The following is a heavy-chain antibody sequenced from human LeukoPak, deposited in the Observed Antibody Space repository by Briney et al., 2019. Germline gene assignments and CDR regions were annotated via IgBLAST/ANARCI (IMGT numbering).Heavy chain of an antibody. CDR1: GFTFSSYA. D-gene: IGHD4-23*01. Sequence: PGGSLRLSCEASGFTFSSYAMSWVRQAPGKGLEWVSGISDSGGITYYADSVKGRFFVSRDSSKNTLHLQMNTLKPEDTAVYYCARDPGGTPFDLWGQGTLVTVSS. V-gene: IGHV3-23*01. CDR2: ISDSGGIT. CDR3: ARDPGGTPFDL. J-gene: IGHJ5*02.